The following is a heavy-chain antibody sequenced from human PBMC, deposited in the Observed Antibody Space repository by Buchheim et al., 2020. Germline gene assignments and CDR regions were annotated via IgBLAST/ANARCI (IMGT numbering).Heavy chain of an antibody. Sequence: QQQLQESGPGLVKPSETLSLTCTVSGGSISNSASYYWGWIRQPPGKGLEWIGSIYYGGSTYYNPSLKSRVTISVDTSKNQFSLKLSSVTAADTAVHYCARTYNQYMDVWGKGTT. V-gene: IGHV4-39*01. J-gene: IGHJ6*03. CDR1: GGSISNSASYY. CDR2: IYYGGST. CDR3: ARTYNQYMDV. D-gene: IGHD1-14*01.